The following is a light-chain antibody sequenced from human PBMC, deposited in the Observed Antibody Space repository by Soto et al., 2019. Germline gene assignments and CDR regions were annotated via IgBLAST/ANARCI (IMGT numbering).Light chain of an antibody. J-gene: IGKJ2*01. CDR2: GAF. V-gene: IGKV3-15*01. CDR1: QSVGSS. CDR3: QQYINWPVYT. Sequence: EIVMTQSPATLSVSPGEGATLSCRASQSVGSSLAWYQQKPGQAPRLLVYGAFTRVAGVPARFSGSGSGTEFTLTISSLQSDDFAVYYCQQYINWPVYTFGPGTKLEIK.